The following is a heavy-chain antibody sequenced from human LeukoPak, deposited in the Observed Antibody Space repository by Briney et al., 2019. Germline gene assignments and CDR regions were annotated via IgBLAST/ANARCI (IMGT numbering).Heavy chain of an antibody. CDR1: GGSISCYY. CDR3: AREGASGWYEHRYDY. V-gene: IGHV4-4*07. D-gene: IGHD6-19*01. Sequence: SDTLSLTCTVSGGSISCYYWSWIRQPAGKGLEWIGRIYTSGSTNYHPSLKSRVPMSVDTSKNQFSLTLSSVTAADTAVYACAREGASGWYEHRYDYWGQGTLVTVSS. CDR2: IYTSGST. J-gene: IGHJ4*02.